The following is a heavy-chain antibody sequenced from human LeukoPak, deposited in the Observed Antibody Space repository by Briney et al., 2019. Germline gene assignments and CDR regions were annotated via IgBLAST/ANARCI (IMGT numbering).Heavy chain of an antibody. CDR3: ARVTVTTLFDH. Sequence: ASVKVSCKASGYTFSGYYLHWVRQAPGQGLEWMGWINPISGGTNYAQKFQGRVTMTRDKSISTAYMELTSLRSNDTAVYYCARVTVTTLFDHWGPGTLVTVSS. V-gene: IGHV1-2*02. CDR1: GYTFSGYY. CDR2: INPISGGT. D-gene: IGHD4-17*01. J-gene: IGHJ4*02.